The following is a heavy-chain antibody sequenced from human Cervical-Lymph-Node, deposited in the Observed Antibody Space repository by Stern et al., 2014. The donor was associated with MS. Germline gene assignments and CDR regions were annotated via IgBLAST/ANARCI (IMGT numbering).Heavy chain of an antibody. CDR2: ISANSGNT. J-gene: IGHJ4*02. V-gene: IGHV1-18*01. CDR3: ARDRDWRFDS. CDR1: GYVFTING. D-gene: IGHD2-21*02. Sequence: VQLVESGAEVKPPGASVKVSCKTSGYVFTINGISWVRQAPGQGLEWMGWISANSGNTHYAQEFQGRVTMTTDTSTSTAYMELRSLRSDDTAVYYCARDRDWRFDSWGQGTLVTVSS.